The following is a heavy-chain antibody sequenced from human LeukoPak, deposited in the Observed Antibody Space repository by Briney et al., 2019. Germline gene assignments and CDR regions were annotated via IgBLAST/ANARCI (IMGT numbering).Heavy chain of an antibody. V-gene: IGHV3-48*03. CDR2: ISSTGSPR. CDR1: GFIFSSYE. CDR3: ARVGQQLADY. D-gene: IGHD6-13*01. Sequence: GGSLRLSCAASGFIFSSYEMNWVRQAPGKGLEWVSYISSTGSPRHYADSVKGRFTISRDNAKNSLCLQMNSLRAEDTAVYYCARVGQQLADYWGQGTLVTVSS. J-gene: IGHJ4*02.